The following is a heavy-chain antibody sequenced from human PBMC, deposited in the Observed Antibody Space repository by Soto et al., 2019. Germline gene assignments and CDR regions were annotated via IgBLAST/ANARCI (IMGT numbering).Heavy chain of an antibody. D-gene: IGHD6-19*01. CDR2: ISGSGGST. CDR1: GFTFSSYA. J-gene: IGHJ6*02. V-gene: IGHV3-23*01. CDR3: AKYGRWLVHFYYDGMDV. Sequence: EVQLLESGGGLVQPGGSLRLSCAASGFTFSSYAMSWVRQAPGKGLEWVSAISGSGGSTYYADSVKGRFTISRDNSKNTLYLQMNSLRAEDTAVYYCAKYGRWLVHFYYDGMDVWGQGTTVTVSS.